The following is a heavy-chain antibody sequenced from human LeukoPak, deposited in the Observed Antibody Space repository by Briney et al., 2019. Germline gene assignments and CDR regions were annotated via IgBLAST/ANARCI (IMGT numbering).Heavy chain of an antibody. CDR2: SKSKTDGGTT. Sequence: GGSLRLSCAASGFTCSNAWMSWVRQAPGKGLEWVGRSKSKTDGGTTDYAAPVKGRFTISRDDSKTTLYLQMNSLKTEDTAVYYCAKERESSGWYEGGFDYWGQGTLVTVSS. CDR1: GFTCSNAW. J-gene: IGHJ4*02. V-gene: IGHV3-15*01. D-gene: IGHD6-19*01. CDR3: AKERESSGWYEGGFDY.